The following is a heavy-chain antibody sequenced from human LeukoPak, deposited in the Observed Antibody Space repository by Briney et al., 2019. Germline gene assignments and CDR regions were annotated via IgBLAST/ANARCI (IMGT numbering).Heavy chain of an antibody. Sequence: GGSLRLSCAASGFNFSTYDMHWVRQAPGKGLEWVAVIWYDGSNTYYVDSVKGRFTISRDNSKNTLYLQMNSLRDEDTAVYYCAREARYDSSGYYFDYWGQGTLVTVSS. CDR3: AREARYDSSGYYFDY. D-gene: IGHD3-22*01. J-gene: IGHJ4*02. CDR2: IWYDGSNT. CDR1: GFNFSTYD. V-gene: IGHV3-33*01.